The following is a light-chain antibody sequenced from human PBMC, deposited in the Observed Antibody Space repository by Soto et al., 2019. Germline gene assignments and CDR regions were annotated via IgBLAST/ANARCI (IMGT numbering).Light chain of an antibody. CDR2: GAS. V-gene: IGKV3-15*01. J-gene: IGKJ3*01. CDR3: QQFHDWPMT. Sequence: EIGMTQSPATLSVSPGERATLSCRASQSISSNLAWYQQKPGQAPRLLISGASTRATGIPARFSGSGSGTDFTLTISSLQSEDFAVYYFQQFHDWPMTFGPGTKVDIK. CDR1: QSISSN.